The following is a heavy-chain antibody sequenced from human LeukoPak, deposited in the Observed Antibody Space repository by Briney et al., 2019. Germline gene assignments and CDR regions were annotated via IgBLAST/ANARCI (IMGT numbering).Heavy chain of an antibody. D-gene: IGHD4/OR15-4a*01. CDR2: IYPGDSDT. CDR3: ASEVVTMADY. Sequence: GESLKISCKGSGYSFTSYWIGWVRQMPGKGLEWMGIIYPGDSDTRYSPSFQGQVTISADKSTSTAYMELSSLRSEDTAVYYCASEVVTMADYWGQGTLVTVSS. J-gene: IGHJ4*02. CDR1: GYSFTSYW. V-gene: IGHV5-51*01.